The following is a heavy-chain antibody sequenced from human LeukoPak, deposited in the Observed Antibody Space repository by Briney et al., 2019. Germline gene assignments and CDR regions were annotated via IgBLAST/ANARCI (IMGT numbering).Heavy chain of an antibody. CDR1: GFTFSSYA. CDR3: AKLAAVPAAMIRGYYFDY. V-gene: IGHV3-23*01. D-gene: IGHD2-2*01. J-gene: IGHJ4*02. Sequence: GGSLRLSCAASGFTFSSYAMSWVRQAPGQGLEWVSAISGSGGSTYYADSVKGRFTISRDNSKNTLYLQMNSLRAEDTAVYYCAKLAAVPAAMIRGYYFDYWGQGTLVTVSS. CDR2: ISGSGGST.